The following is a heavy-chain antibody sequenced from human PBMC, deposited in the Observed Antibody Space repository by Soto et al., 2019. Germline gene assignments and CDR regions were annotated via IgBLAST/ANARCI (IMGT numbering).Heavy chain of an antibody. D-gene: IGHD1-20*01. CDR3: AKEFHTWNYFDY. V-gene: IGHV3-30*18. J-gene: IGHJ4*02. CDR2: ISYDGTNK. CDR1: GFTFSNSG. Sequence: PGGSLRLSCAASGFTFSNSGMHWVRQAPGKGLEWVAVISYDGTNKYYADSVKGRFTISRDNSKNTLYLQMNSLRAEDTGVYYCAKEFHTWNYFDYWGQGTLVTVSS.